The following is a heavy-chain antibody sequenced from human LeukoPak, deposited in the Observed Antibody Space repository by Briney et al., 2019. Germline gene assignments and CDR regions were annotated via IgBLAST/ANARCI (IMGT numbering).Heavy chain of an antibody. V-gene: IGHV4-59*11. CDR3: ARDRGSSWYGGWFDP. D-gene: IGHD6-13*01. J-gene: IGHJ5*02. CDR1: GGSISSHY. CDR2: IYYSGST. Sequence: SETLSLTCTVSGGSISSHYWSWIRQPPGKGLDWIGYIYYSGSTNYNPSLKSRVTISVDTSKDQFSLKLSSVTAADTAVYYCARDRGSSWYGGWFDPWGQGTLVTVSS.